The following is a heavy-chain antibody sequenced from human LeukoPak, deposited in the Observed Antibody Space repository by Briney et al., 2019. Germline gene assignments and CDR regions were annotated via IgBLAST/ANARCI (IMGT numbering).Heavy chain of an antibody. Sequence: ASVKVSCKASGYTFTSYHMHWVRQAPGQGLEWMGIINPSGGSTSYAQKFQGRVTMTRDTSTSTVYMELSSLRSEDTAVYYCARDPGREYDVDTAMGSPPDWYFDLWGRGTLVTVSS. CDR3: ARDPGREYDVDTAMGSPPDWYFDL. CDR1: GYTFTSYH. J-gene: IGHJ2*01. D-gene: IGHD5-18*01. V-gene: IGHV1-46*01. CDR2: INPSGGST.